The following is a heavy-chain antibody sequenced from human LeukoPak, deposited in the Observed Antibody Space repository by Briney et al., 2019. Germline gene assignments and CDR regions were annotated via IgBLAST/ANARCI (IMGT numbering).Heavy chain of an antibody. D-gene: IGHD3-22*01. Sequence: ASVKVSCKASGYTFTSYYMHWVRQAPGQGLEWMGIINPSGGSTSYAQKFQGRVTMTRDMSTSTVYMELSSLRSEDTAVYYCARSSDDSGGYYSSYFDYWGQGTLVTVSS. CDR2: INPSGGST. V-gene: IGHV1-46*01. CDR1: GYTFTSYY. J-gene: IGHJ4*02. CDR3: ARSSDDSGGYYSSYFDY.